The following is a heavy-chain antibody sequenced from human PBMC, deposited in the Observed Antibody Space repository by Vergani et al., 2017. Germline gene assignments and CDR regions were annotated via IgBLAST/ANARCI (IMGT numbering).Heavy chain of an antibody. CDR1: GFTFSSYS. J-gene: IGHJ4*02. D-gene: IGHD4-23*01. Sequence: PVVSLRLSCAASGFTFSSYSMNWVRQAPGKGMGWVSSIRSLPSSIYSADSVKGRFTISRDNAKNSLYLQMNSLRAEDTAVYYCARDPVVYWGQGTLVTVSS. CDR3: ARDPVVY. V-gene: IGHV3-21*01. CDR2: IRSLPSSI.